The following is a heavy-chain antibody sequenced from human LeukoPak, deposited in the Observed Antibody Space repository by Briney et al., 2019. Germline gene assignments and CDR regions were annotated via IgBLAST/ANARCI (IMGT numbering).Heavy chain of an antibody. CDR3: ARDFDYNSSP. J-gene: IGHJ5*02. V-gene: IGHV1-2*02. CDR2: INPNSGGT. D-gene: IGHD3-22*01. Sequence: ASVKVSCKASGYTFTGYYIFWVRQARGQELEWMGGINPNSGGTNYAQKFQGRVTMTRDTSISTAYMELSNLRSDDTAVYYCARDFDYNSSPWGQGTLVTVSS. CDR1: GYTFTGYY.